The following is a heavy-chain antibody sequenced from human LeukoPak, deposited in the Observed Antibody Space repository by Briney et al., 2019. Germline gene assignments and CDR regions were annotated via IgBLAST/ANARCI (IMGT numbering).Heavy chain of an antibody. Sequence: KPSETLSRTCTVSGGSISSYYWSWIGQPPGKGLEWIGRIYTRGSTNYNPSLKSRVTMSVDTSKNQCSLELSSVTAADTAVYYCARAHYYDSIPQGFDPWGQGTLVTVSS. V-gene: IGHV4-4*07. CDR1: GGSISSYY. D-gene: IGHD3-22*01. CDR3: ARAHYYDSIPQGFDP. CDR2: IYTRGST. J-gene: IGHJ5*02.